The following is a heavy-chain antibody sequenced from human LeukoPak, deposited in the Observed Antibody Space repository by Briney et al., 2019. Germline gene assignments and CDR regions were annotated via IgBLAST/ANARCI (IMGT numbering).Heavy chain of an antibody. CDR2: IHHSGST. D-gene: IGHD1-26*01. J-gene: IGHJ3*02. CDR1: GGSISSSSYY. V-gene: IGHV4-39*01. Sequence: PSETLSLTCTVSGGSISSSSYYWNWIRQPPGKGLEWIGYIHHSGSTSYNPSLKSRVTISVDLSTNQFSLKLSSVTAADTAVYYCARRPTKLRSYFGAFDIWGQGTMVTVSS. CDR3: ARRPTKLRSYFGAFDI.